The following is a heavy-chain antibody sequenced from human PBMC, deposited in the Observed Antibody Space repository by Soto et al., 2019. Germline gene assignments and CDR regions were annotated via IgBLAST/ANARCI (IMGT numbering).Heavy chain of an antibody. V-gene: IGHV3-23*01. CDR3: EKKGLLRIFTGYIDY. J-gene: IGHJ4*02. D-gene: IGHD3-9*01. CDR2: ISGSGGST. Sequence: PGGSLRLSCAASGFTFSSYAMSWVRQAPGKGLEWVSAISGSGGSTYYADSVKGRFTISRDNSKNTLYLQMNSLGAEDTAVYYCEKKGLLRIFTGYIDYWGQGTLVTVSS. CDR1: GFTFSSYA.